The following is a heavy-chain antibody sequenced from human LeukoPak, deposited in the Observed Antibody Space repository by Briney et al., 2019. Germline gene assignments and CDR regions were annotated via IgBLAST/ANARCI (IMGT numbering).Heavy chain of an antibody. V-gene: IGHV5-51*01. CDR2: IYPGDSDT. D-gene: IGHD1-26*01. CDR1: GYIFANYW. CDR3: ARRGGSPPVGY. J-gene: IGHJ4*02. Sequence: GESLKISCRGSGYIFANYWIGWVRQMPGKGLEWMGIIYPGDSDTRYSPSYQGQVTISVDKSISIAYLQWSSLKASDTAMYYCARRGGSPPVGYWGQGTLVTVSS.